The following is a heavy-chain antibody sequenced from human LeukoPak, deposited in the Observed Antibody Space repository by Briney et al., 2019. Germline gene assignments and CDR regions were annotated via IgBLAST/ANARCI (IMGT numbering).Heavy chain of an antibody. V-gene: IGHV3-7*01. CDR1: GFTFSSYW. CDR2: IKQDGSEK. CDR3: AREYDFWSGYYLSSLGGSRLFDY. J-gene: IGHJ4*02. Sequence: GGSLRPSCAASGFTFSSYWMSWVRQAPGKGLEWVANIKQDGSEKYYVDSVKGRFTISRDNAKNSLYLQMNSLRAEDTAVYYCAREYDFWSGYYLSSLGGSRLFDYWGQGTLVTVSS. D-gene: IGHD3-3*01.